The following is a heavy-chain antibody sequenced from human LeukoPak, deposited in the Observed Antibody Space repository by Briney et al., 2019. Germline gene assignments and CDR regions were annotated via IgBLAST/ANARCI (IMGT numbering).Heavy chain of an antibody. CDR2: IYTSGST. D-gene: IGHD3-10*01. CDR1: GGSISSGSYY. CDR3: ARSGGWFGELPAPNYFDY. Sequence: PSETLSLTCTVSGGSISSGSYYWSWIRQPAGKGLEWIGRIYTSGSTNYNPSLKSRVTISVDTSKNQFSLKLSSVTAADTAVYYCARSGGWFGELPAPNYFDYWGQGTLVTVSS. J-gene: IGHJ4*02. V-gene: IGHV4-61*02.